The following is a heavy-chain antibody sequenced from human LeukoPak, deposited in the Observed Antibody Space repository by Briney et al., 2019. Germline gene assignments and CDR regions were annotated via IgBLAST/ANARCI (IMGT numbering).Heavy chain of an antibody. CDR3: ARGAVAVRNAFDI. D-gene: IGHD6-19*01. CDR2: TYYSSKWYN. V-gene: IGHV6-1*01. Sequence: TSQTLSHTCAISGDSVSSNSAAWNWIRQSPSRGLEWLGRTYYSSKWYNDYAVSVKSRITINPDTSKNQFSLQLNSVTPEDTALYYCARGAVAVRNAFDIWGQGTMVTVSS. J-gene: IGHJ3*02. CDR1: GDSVSSNSAA.